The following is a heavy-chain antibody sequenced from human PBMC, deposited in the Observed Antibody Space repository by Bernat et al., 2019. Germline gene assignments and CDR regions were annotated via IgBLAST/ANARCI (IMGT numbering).Heavy chain of an antibody. J-gene: IGHJ5*02. CDR3: ARDIEGAKRGSGGTCMGPFDP. Sequence: QVQLQESGPGLVKPSQTLSLTCTVSGGSISSGDYYWSWIRQPPVKGLEWIGYIYYSGSTYYNPSLKNRVTISVDTSKNTCSLKLSSVTAADTAVYYCARDIEGAKRGSGGTCMGPFDPWGQGTLVTVSS. V-gene: IGHV4-30-4*01. CDR1: GGSISSGDYY. D-gene: IGHD3-10*01. CDR2: IYYSGST.